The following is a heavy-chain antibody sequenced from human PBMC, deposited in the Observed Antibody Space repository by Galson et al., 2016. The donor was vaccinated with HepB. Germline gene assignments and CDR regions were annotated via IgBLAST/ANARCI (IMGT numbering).Heavy chain of an antibody. D-gene: IGHD1/OR15-1a*01. CDR1: GFTFSSYW. CDR3: AKGTTLQVHFGYFDH. Sequence: SLRLSCAASGFTFSSYWMHWVRQAPGEGLEWVSGISDSAGSTYFADSVKGRFTISRDNSKNTLYLQMNSLRVKDTAVYYCAKGTTLQVHFGYFDHWGQGTLVTVSS. CDR2: ISDSAGST. V-gene: IGHV3-23*01. J-gene: IGHJ4*02.